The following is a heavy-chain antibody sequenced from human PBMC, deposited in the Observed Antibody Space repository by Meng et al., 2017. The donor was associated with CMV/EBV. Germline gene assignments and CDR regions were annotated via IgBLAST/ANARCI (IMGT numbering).Heavy chain of an antibody. CDR3: AKGGSGSGSDLHYYYYGMDV. CDR2: ISWNSGSI. CDR1: GFTFDDYA. J-gene: IGHJ6*02. Sequence: GESLMISCAASGFTFDDYAMHWLRPAPGRGLEWVSGISWNSGSIGYADSVKGRFTISRDNAKNSLYLQMNRLRAEDTALYYCAKGGSGSGSDLHYYYYGMDVWGQGTTVTVSS. V-gene: IGHV3-9*01. D-gene: IGHD3-10*01.